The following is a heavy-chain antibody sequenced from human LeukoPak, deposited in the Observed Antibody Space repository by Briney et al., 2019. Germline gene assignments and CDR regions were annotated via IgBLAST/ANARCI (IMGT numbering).Heavy chain of an antibody. CDR3: ARERSYDFWSGRPDAFDI. CDR1: GFTFSSYW. J-gene: IGHJ3*02. V-gene: IGHV3-7*01. D-gene: IGHD3-3*01. CDR2: IKQDGSEK. Sequence: GGSLRLSCAGSGFTFSSYWMSWVRQAPGKGLEWVANIKQDGSEKYYVDSVKGRFTISRDNAKKSLYLLMNSLRAEDTAVYYCARERSYDFWSGRPDAFDIWGQGTMVTVSS.